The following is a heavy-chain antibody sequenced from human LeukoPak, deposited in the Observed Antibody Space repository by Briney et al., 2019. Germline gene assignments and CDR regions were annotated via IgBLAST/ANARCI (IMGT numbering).Heavy chain of an antibody. J-gene: IGHJ6*03. Sequence: GGSLRLSCAASGFTFSSYSMNWVRQAPGKGLEWVSYISSSSSTIYYADSVKGRFTISRDNAKNSLYLQMNSLRAEDTAVYYCAFYGSGSYTQYYYYMDVWGKGTTVTVSS. CDR3: AFYGSGSYTQYYYYMDV. D-gene: IGHD3-10*01. CDR2: ISSSSSTI. V-gene: IGHV3-48*01. CDR1: GFTFSSYS.